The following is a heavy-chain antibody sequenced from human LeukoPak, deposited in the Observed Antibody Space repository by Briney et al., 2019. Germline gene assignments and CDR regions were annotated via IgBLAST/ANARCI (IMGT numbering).Heavy chain of an antibody. V-gene: IGHV1-24*01. CDR3: ATILHSGLWFRELQLDY. CDR1: GYTLTELS. J-gene: IGHJ4*02. Sequence: ASVKVSCKVSGYTLTELSMHWVRQAPGKGLEWMGGFDPEDGETIYAQKSQGRVTMTEDTSTDTAYMELSSLRSEDTAVYYCATILHSGLWFRELQLDYWGQGTLVTVSS. CDR2: FDPEDGET. D-gene: IGHD3-10*01.